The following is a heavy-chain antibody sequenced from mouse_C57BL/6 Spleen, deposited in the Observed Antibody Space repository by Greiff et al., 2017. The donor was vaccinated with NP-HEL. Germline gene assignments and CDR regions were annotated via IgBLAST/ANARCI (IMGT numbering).Heavy chain of an antibody. CDR1: GYTFTSYT. CDR3: ARQITGFDY. CDR2: INPSSGYT. J-gene: IGHJ2*01. D-gene: IGHD4-1*01. Sequence: VKVVESGAELARPGASVKMSCKASGYTFTSYTMHWVKQRPGQGLEWIGYINPSSGYTKYNQKFKDKATLTADKSSSTAYMQLSSLTSEDSADYYCARQITGFDYWGQGTTLTVSS. V-gene: IGHV1-4*01.